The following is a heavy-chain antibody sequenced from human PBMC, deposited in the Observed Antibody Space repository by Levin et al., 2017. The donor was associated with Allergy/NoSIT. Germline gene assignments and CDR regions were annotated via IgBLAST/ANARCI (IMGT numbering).Heavy chain of an antibody. CDR1: GFTFSSYG. D-gene: IGHD5-18*01. V-gene: IGHV3-30*18. CDR3: AKSGIQLWLHNYYYYMDV. J-gene: IGHJ6*03. CDR2: ISYDGSNK. Sequence: GGSLRLSCAASGFTFSSYGMHWVRQAPGKGLEWVAVISYDGSNKYYADSVKGRFTISRDNSKNTLYLQMNSLRAEDTAVYYCAKSGIQLWLHNYYYYMDVWGKGTTVTVSS.